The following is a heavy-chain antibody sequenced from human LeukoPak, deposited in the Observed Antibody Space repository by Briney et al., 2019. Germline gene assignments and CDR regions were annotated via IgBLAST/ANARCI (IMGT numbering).Heavy chain of an antibody. V-gene: IGHV3-7*05. D-gene: IGHD5-18*01. Sequence: PGGSLRLSCAASGLTVSSSYMSWVRQAPGKGLEWVANIKEDGSEKYYVDSVKGRLTISRDNAKNSLYLQMNSLRAEDTAMYYCAKIGYNYAYDYLGQGTLVTVSS. CDR2: IKEDGSEK. CDR1: GLTVSSSY. J-gene: IGHJ4*02. CDR3: AKIGYNYAYDY.